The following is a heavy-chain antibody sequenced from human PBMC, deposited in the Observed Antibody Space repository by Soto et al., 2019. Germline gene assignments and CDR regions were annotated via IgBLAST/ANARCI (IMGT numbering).Heavy chain of an antibody. V-gene: IGHV4-34*01. CDR1: GGSFNAYY. CDR2: INYTGST. J-gene: IGHJ4*02. CDR3: ARDANGYKYGAYFDY. D-gene: IGHD5-18*01. Sequence: PSETLSLTCAVCGGSFNAYYWSWIRQSPGKGLEWIGEINYTGSTNYNPSLKSRFTISVDRSNSQFSLRLSSVTAADAAVYYCARDANGYKYGAYFDYWGLGTLVTVSS.